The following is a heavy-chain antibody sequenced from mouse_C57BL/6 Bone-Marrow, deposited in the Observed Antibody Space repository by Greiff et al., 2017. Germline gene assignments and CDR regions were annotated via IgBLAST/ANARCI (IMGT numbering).Heavy chain of an antibody. CDR2: IYPRSGNT. Sequence: VQLQQSGAELARPGASVKLSCKASGYTFTSYGISWVKQRTGQGLEWIGEIYPRSGNTYYNEKFKGKATLTADKSSSTAYMELRSLTSEDSAVYFCARGVGSSYVLYWYFDVWGTGTTVTVSS. J-gene: IGHJ1*03. V-gene: IGHV1-81*01. D-gene: IGHD1-1*01. CDR3: ARGVGSSYVLYWYFDV. CDR1: GYTFTSYG.